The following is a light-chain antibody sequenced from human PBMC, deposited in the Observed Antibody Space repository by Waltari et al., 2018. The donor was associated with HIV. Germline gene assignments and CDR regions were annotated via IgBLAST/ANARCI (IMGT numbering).Light chain of an antibody. CDR3: QQYLDNWT. V-gene: IGKV1-5*03. CDR2: KAS. J-gene: IGKJ1*01. CDR1: QNIGDS. Sequence: DIQVTQSPSTLSASTGDRVAITCRASQNIGDSLAWYQQKPGKAPKLLIHKASTLKIGVSSRFSCSGVGTEFILTIRNLQPDDFAIYYCQQYLDNWTFGQGTKV.